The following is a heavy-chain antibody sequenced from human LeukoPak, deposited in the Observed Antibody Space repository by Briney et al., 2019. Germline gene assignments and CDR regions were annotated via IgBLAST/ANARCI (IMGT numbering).Heavy chain of an antibody. D-gene: IGHD4-17*01. CDR3: AKDIPYGDYGSALDY. CDR1: GFTFSSYW. V-gene: IGHV3-7*03. CDR2: IKEDGSEN. J-gene: IGHJ4*02. Sequence: PGGSLRLSCAASGFTFSSYWMSWVRQAPGKGLEWVANIKEDGSENYYVESVRGRFTISRDNAKNSLFLQMNSLRAEDTALYYCAKDIPYGDYGSALDYWGQGTLVTVSS.